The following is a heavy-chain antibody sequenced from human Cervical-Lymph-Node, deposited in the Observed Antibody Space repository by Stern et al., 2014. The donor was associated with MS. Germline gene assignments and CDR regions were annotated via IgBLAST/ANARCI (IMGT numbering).Heavy chain of an antibody. CDR3: AKVQRSGWFLGYSDS. D-gene: IGHD6-19*01. Sequence: EVQLLESGGGLVLPGGSLRLSCAASGFTFSSYALSWVRQAPGKGLAWVSTISDGGGSTHYAGSVKGRFTISRDNSKNTLYLQMKSPRAEDTAVYYWAKVQRSGWFLGYSDSWGQGTQVTVSS. CDR2: ISDGGGST. V-gene: IGHV3-23*01. J-gene: IGHJ4*02. CDR1: GFTFSSYA.